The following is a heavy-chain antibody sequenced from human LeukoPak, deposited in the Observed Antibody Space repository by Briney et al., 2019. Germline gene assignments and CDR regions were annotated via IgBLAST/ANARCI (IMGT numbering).Heavy chain of an antibody. CDR1: GYTFTSYD. CDR2: MNPNSGNT. Sequence: ASVKVSCKASGYTFTSYDINWVRQATGQGLEWMGWMNPNSGNTGYAQKFQGRVTMTRNTPISTAYMELSSLRSEDTAVYYCARSEPPTVTPHKFYYYGMDVWGQGTTVTVSS. J-gene: IGHJ6*02. V-gene: IGHV1-8*01. D-gene: IGHD4-17*01. CDR3: ARSEPPTVTPHKFYYYGMDV.